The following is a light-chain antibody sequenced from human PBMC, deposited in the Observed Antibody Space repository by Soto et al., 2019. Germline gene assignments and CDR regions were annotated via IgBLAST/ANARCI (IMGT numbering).Light chain of an antibody. J-gene: IGKJ3*01. V-gene: IGKV1-39*01. CDR1: QSIRSY. Sequence: DIQMTQSPSSLSASVGDRVTITCRASQSIRSYLNWYQQKPGKAPKLLIYAASSLQSGVPSRFSGSGSGTDFTLTISSLQPEDFATYYCQQSYRTLFTFGPGTKVDIK. CDR2: AAS. CDR3: QQSYRTLFT.